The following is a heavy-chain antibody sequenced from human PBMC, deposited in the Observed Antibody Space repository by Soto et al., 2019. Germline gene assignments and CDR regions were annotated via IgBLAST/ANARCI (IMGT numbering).Heavy chain of an antibody. D-gene: IGHD3-16*01. CDR1: GSNFSIFG. J-gene: IGHJ4*02. CDR3: DRGGTPIDY. Sequence: QVQLVPSGAAVKKPGASVKVSCKTSGSNFSIFGSILDRQAPGQGLEWRGWISAYNVNTNYARTFQGRVTMTTDTSPSTAYMEVRSMRSDGTAVYYCDRGGTPIDYWGKEPRVTFSP. V-gene: IGHV1-18*01. CDR2: ISAYNVNT.